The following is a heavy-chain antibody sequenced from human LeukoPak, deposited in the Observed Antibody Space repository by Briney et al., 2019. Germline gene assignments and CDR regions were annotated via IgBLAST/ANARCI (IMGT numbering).Heavy chain of an antibody. CDR1: GFTFSSYA. CDR3: ARVKWIQLWPYYYYYYMDV. D-gene: IGHD5-18*01. V-gene: IGHV3-64*01. CDR2: ISSNGGST. Sequence: PGGSLRLSCAASGFTFSSYAMHWVRQAPGKGLEYVSAISSNGGSTYYANSVKGRFTISRDNSKNTLYLQMGSLRAEDMAVYYCARVKWIQLWPYYYYYYMDVWGKGTTVTISS. J-gene: IGHJ6*03.